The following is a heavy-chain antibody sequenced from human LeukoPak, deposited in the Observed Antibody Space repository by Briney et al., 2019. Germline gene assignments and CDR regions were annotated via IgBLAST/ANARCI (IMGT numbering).Heavy chain of an antibody. Sequence: PSETLSLTCSVSGGSISSHYWSWIRQPPGKGLEWIGYIFYTGSTNYNPSLKSRVRISVDRANNHFSLKLSSVTAADTAVYYCARSTRSSALRTWGQGTLVIASP. V-gene: IGHV4-59*11. D-gene: IGHD2/OR15-2a*01. J-gene: IGHJ4*02. CDR2: IFYTGST. CDR1: GGSISSHY. CDR3: ARSTRSSALRT.